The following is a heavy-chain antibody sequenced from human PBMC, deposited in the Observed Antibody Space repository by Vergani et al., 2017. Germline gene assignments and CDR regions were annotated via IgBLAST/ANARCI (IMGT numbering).Heavy chain of an antibody. V-gene: IGHV3-21*02. D-gene: IGHD4-11*01. CDR2: ISSSSSYI. CDR3: AKERDDSNYGFDY. J-gene: IGHJ4*02. Sequence: EVRLLESGGGLVQPGGSLRLSCAASGFTFNIYAMSWVRQAPGKGLEWVSSISSSSSYIYYADSLKGRFTISRDNAKNSLYLQMNSLRVEDTAVYYCAKERDDSNYGFDYWGQGTLVTVSS. CDR1: GFTFNIYA.